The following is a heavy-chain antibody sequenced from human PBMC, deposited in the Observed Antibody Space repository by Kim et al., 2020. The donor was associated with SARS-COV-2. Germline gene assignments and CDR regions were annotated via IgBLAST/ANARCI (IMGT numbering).Heavy chain of an antibody. CDR1: GFTFSSYA. J-gene: IGHJ6*02. Sequence: GGSLRLSCAASGFTFSSYAMHWVRQAPGKGLEWVAVISYDGSNKYYADSVKGRFTISRDNSKNTLYLQMNSLRAEDTAVYYCARDIGASRPYYCYGMDVWGQGTTVTVSS. V-gene: IGHV3-30*04. D-gene: IGHD3-10*01. CDR2: ISYDGSNK. CDR3: ARDIGASRPYYCYGMDV.